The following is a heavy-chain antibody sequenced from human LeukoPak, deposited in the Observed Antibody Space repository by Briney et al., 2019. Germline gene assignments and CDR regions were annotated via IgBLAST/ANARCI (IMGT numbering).Heavy chain of an antibody. Sequence: GGSLRLSCAASGFIFSDTYMNWIRQAPGKGLEWVSYISSSGIAKNYADSVKGRFTISRDNSQKKVYLQMNNLRPEDTAVYYCAKAMTIGLYHYYYMDVWGKGTTVTVSS. D-gene: IGHD2/OR15-2a*01. CDR3: AKAMTIGLYHYYYMDV. CDR1: GFIFSDTY. V-gene: IGHV3-11*01. J-gene: IGHJ6*03. CDR2: ISSSGIAK.